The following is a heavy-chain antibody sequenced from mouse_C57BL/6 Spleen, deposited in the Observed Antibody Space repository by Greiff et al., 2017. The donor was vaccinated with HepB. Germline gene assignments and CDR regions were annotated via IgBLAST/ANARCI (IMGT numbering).Heavy chain of an antibody. V-gene: IGHV1-50*01. Sequence: VQLQQPGAELVKPGASVKLSCKASGYTFTSYWMQWVKQRPGQGLEWIGEIDPSDSYTNYNQKFKGKATLTVDTSSSTAYMQLSSLTSEDSAVYYCARRDQSGYDYDYAMDYWGQGTSVTVSS. D-gene: IGHD2-4*01. CDR1: GYTFTSYW. J-gene: IGHJ4*01. CDR3: ARRDQSGYDYDYAMDY. CDR2: IDPSDSYT.